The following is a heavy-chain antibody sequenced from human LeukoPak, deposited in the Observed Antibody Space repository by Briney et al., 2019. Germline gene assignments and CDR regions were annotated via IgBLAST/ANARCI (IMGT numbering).Heavy chain of an antibody. J-gene: IGHJ6*02. CDR3: ARGRITVTTSNFVYYYGMDV. Sequence: GGSLRLSCAASGFTFSSYWMSWVRQAPGKGLEWVANIKQDGSEKYYVDSVKGRFTISRDNAKNSLYLQMNSLRAEDTAVYYCARGRITVTTSNFVYYYGMDVWGQGTTVTVSS. D-gene: IGHD4-17*01. CDR1: GFTFSSYW. CDR2: IKQDGSEK. V-gene: IGHV3-7*03.